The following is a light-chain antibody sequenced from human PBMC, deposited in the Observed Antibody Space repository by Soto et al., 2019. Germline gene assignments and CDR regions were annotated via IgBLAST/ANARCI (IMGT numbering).Light chain of an antibody. V-gene: IGKV3D-15*01. Sequence: IVLTQSPGTLSLSPGERATLACSASQTESSRYLAWYQQKSAQAPRLLIYGVSTRATGIPDRFSGSGSGTEFTLTISSLQSEDFAVYYCQQYNNWPPPITFGQGTRLEIK. J-gene: IGKJ5*01. CDR3: QQYNNWPPPIT. CDR1: QTESSRY. CDR2: GVS.